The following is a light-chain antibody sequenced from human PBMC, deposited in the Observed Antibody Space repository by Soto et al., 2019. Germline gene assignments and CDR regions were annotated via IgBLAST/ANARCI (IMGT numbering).Light chain of an antibody. Sequence: VLTQSPGTLSLSLGDRVTLSCRASQTVDHAYVAWYQQRPGQAPSLVIYGASTRAADVPERFSGSGSGTDFSLTISRLEPEDSAVYYCQQYGNSPWTFGQGTKVEIK. CDR1: QTVDHAY. CDR3: QQYGNSPWT. CDR2: GAS. J-gene: IGKJ1*01. V-gene: IGKV3-20*01.